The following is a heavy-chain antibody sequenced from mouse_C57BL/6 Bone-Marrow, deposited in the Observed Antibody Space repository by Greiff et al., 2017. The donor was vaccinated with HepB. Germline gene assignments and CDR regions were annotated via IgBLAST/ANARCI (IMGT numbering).Heavy chain of an antibody. CDR1: GYTFTSYW. CDR3: ARGDYDGSSYYFDY. Sequence: QVQLQQSGAELVKPGASVKLSCKASGYTFTSYWMHWVKQRPGQGLEWIGMIHPNSGSTNYNEKFKSKATLTVDKSSSTAYMQLSSLTSEDSAVYYCARGDYDGSSYYFDYWGQGTTLTVSS. CDR2: IHPNSGST. J-gene: IGHJ2*01. D-gene: IGHD1-1*01. V-gene: IGHV1-64*01.